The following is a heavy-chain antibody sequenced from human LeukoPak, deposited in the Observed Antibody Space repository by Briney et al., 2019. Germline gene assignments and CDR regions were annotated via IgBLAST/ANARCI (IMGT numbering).Heavy chain of an antibody. CDR3: ARDGPGESDY. CDR1: GASISSDYY. CDR2: IYHSGST. J-gene: IGHJ4*02. Sequence: SQTLSLTCTVSGASISSDYYWSWIRQSPGKGLEWIAHIYHSGSTYYNPSLKSRVTISVDTSKHQFSLTLSSVTAADTAVYYCARDGPGESDYWGQGTLVTVSS. D-gene: IGHD2-2*01. V-gene: IGHV4-30-4*01.